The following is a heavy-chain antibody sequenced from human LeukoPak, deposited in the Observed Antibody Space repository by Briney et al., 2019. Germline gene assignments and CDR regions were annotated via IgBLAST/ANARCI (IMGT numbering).Heavy chain of an antibody. V-gene: IGHV4-39*01. CDR2: IYYSGST. CDR3: ARRGGSPNYYYYYMDV. J-gene: IGHJ6*03. Sequence: PSETLSLTCTVSGGSISSSSYYWGWIRQPPGKGLEWIGSIYYSGSTYYNPSLKSRVTISVDTSKNQFSLKLSSVTAADTAVYYCARRGGSPNYYYYYMDVWGKGTTVTVSS. CDR1: GGSISSSSYY. D-gene: IGHD6-25*01.